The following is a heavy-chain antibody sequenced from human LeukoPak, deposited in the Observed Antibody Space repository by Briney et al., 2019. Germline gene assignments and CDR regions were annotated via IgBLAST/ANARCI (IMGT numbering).Heavy chain of an antibody. J-gene: IGHJ5*02. D-gene: IGHD5-12*01. V-gene: IGHV1-69*13. Sequence: SVKVSCKASGGTFSSYAISWVRQAPGQGLEWMGGIIPIFGTANYARKFQGRVTITADESTSTAYMELSSLRSEDTAVYYCARDPARDVDIVASVPWGQGTLVTVSS. CDR3: ARDPARDVDIVASVP. CDR2: IIPIFGTA. CDR1: GGTFSSYA.